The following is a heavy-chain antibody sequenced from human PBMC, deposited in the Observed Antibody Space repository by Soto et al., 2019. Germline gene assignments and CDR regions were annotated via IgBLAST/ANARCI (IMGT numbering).Heavy chain of an antibody. CDR3: AKSLWDTSGWKTDY. D-gene: IGHD6-19*01. V-gene: IGHV4-59*01. CDR2: IYYSGSI. Sequence: SETLSLTCTVSGDSISSLYWSWIRQPPGKGLEWIGYIYYSGSINYNPSLKSRVTISVDPSKNQFSLRLSSVTAADTAVYYCAKSLWDTSGWKTDYWGQGILVTVSS. CDR1: GDSISSLY. J-gene: IGHJ4*02.